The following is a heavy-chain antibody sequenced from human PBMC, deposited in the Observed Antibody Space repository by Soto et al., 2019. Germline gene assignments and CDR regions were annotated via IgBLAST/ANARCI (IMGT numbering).Heavy chain of an antibody. V-gene: IGHV4-30-4*01. Sequence: VQLQESGPGLVTPSQTLSLTCTVFGGSVSIGDYLWSWIRQRPGKGLEWIGYIHDSGNTYYNPSLKSRVTISLDTSKNQFSLKVTYMTAADTAVYFCARDRGGDSGDYASLFDRWGQGNLVTVSS. CDR2: IHDSGNT. CDR1: GGSVSIGDYL. J-gene: IGHJ5*02. D-gene: IGHD4-17*01. CDR3: ARDRGGDSGDYASLFDR.